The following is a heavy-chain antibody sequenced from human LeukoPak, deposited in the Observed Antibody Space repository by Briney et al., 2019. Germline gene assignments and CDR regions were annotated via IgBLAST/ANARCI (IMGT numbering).Heavy chain of an antibody. CDR2: FTGSSSTI. D-gene: IGHD4-11*01. CDR1: EFTFSSYS. Sequence: GGSLRLSCAASEFTFSSYSMNWVRQAPGKGLEWISSFTGSSSTIYYADSVKGRFTISRDNAKNSLYLQMNSLRAEDTAVYYCAREDHSNYNYWGQGTLVTVSS. J-gene: IGHJ4*02. CDR3: AREDHSNYNY. V-gene: IGHV3-48*04.